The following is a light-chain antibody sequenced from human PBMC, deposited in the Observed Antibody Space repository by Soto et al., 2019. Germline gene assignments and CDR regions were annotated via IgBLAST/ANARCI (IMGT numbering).Light chain of an antibody. J-gene: IGKJ1*01. Sequence: AVLLTQSPSSFSASTGDRATITCRASQDIHNYLAWYQQVPGKAPKLLLYAASILQTGVPSRFSVSGSGTDFTVTIDGLESEDFATYFCQHYYNYPWTFGQGTTVE. CDR2: AAS. V-gene: IGKV1-8*01. CDR3: QHYYNYPWT. CDR1: QDIHNY.